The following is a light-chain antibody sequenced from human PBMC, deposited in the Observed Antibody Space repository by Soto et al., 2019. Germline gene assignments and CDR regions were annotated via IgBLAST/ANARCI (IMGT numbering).Light chain of an antibody. CDR2: AAS. CDR1: QSISSY. CDR3: QQSYSTWT. V-gene: IGKV1-39*01. Sequence: DIQMTQSPSSLSASVGDRVTITCRASQSISSYLNWYQQKPGKAPKLLIYAASSLQSGVPSRFSGSGSGTDLPLTTSSLQPEDFATYYCQQSYSTWTFGQGTKVEIK. J-gene: IGKJ1*01.